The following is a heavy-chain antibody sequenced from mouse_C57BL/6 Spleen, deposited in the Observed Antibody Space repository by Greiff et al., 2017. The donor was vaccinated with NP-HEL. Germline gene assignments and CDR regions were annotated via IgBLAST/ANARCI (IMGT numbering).Heavy chain of an antibody. Sequence: EVQLVESGGGLVQPGGSMKLSCVASGFTFSNYWMNWVRQSPEKGLEWVAQIRLKSDNYATHYAESVKGRFTISRDDSKSSVYLQMNNLRAEDTGIYYCTTIYDYDVGDAMDYWGQGTSVTVSS. CDR3: TTIYDYDVGDAMDY. J-gene: IGHJ4*01. CDR2: IRLKSDNYAT. V-gene: IGHV6-3*01. D-gene: IGHD2-4*01. CDR1: GFTFSNYW.